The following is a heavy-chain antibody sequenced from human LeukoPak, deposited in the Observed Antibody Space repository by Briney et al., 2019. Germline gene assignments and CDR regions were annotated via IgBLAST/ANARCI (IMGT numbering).Heavy chain of an antibody. CDR1: GGSFSGYY. V-gene: IGHV4-4*07. CDR3: ARDIGYSVIN. J-gene: IGHJ4*02. D-gene: IGHD5/OR15-5a*01. Sequence: SETLSLTCAVYGGSFSGYYWSWTRQPAGKGLEWIGRIYASGSTNNPSLKSRVTMSLDTSKNQFSLKLSSVTAADTAVYYCARDIGYSVINWGQGTLVTVSS. CDR2: IYASGST.